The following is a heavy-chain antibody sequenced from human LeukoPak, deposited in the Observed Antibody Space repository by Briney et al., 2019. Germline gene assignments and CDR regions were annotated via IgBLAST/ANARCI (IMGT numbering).Heavy chain of an antibody. Sequence: GGSLRLSCAASKFTFSSFGMHWVRQAPGKGLEWVAIISYDGSNKYYADSVKGRFTISRDNSKNTLYLQMNSLRAEDTAVYYCAKVSDDYYDSRIFDYWGQGTLVTVSS. CDR2: ISYDGSNK. J-gene: IGHJ4*02. D-gene: IGHD3-22*01. CDR3: AKVSDDYYDSRIFDY. CDR1: KFTFSSFG. V-gene: IGHV3-30*18.